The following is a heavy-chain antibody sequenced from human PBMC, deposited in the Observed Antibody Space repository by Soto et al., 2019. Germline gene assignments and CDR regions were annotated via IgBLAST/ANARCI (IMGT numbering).Heavy chain of an antibody. CDR3: ARGDTAMVTFCLYGLDV. CDR1: GGTFSRYA. J-gene: IGHJ6*02. V-gene: IGHV1-69*12. Sequence: QFRLVQSGAAVKKPGSSVRVSCKASGGTFSRYALGWVRQAPGQGLEWMGGMVPIYGTTHYAQKFQGRLTFTADVSTSTAYMELSSLRSGDTAVYYCARGDTAMVTFCLYGLDVWGQGTTVTVSS. D-gene: IGHD5-18*01. CDR2: MVPIYGTT.